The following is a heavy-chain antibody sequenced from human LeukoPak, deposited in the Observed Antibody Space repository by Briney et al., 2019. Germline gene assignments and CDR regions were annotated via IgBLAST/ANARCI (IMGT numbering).Heavy chain of an antibody. J-gene: IGHJ4*02. D-gene: IGHD6-6*01. Sequence: ASVKVSCKASGYTFTGYYMHWVRQAPGQGLEWMGWINPNSGGTNYAQKFQGRVTMTRDTSISTAYMELSRLRSDDTAVYYCARGGYSSSSGGSVDYWGQGTLVTVSS. CDR2: INPNSGGT. CDR1: GYTFTGYY. V-gene: IGHV1-2*02. CDR3: ARGGYSSSSGGSVDY.